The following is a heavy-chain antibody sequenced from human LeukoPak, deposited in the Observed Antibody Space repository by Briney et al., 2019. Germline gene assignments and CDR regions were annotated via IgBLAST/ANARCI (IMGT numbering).Heavy chain of an antibody. Sequence: SETLSLTCAVSGYSISSGYYWGWIRQPPGKGLEWIGSIYHSGSTYYNPSLKSRVTISVDTSKNQFSLTLSSVTAADTAVYYCARGGAGRCPYCYYAYVWGSYRYNWFDPWGQGTLVTVSS. CDR1: GYSISSGYY. CDR3: ARGGAGRCPYCYYAYVWGSYRYNWFDP. V-gene: IGHV4-38-2*01. J-gene: IGHJ5*02. CDR2: IYHSGST. D-gene: IGHD3-16*02.